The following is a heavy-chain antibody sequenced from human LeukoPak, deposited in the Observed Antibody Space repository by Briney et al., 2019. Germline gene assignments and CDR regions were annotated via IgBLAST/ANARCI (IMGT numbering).Heavy chain of an antibody. CDR3: TRDRSRAEDD. D-gene: IGHD1-14*01. CDR2: INQGGSDK. V-gene: IGHV3-7*01. CDR1: GFTFSGHW. J-gene: IGHJ4*02. Sequence: GGSLRLSCAASGFTFSGHWTSWVRQAPGKGLEWVANINQGGSDKYYVDSMKGRFTISRDNANNLLYLQMNSLRGEDTAVYYCTRDRSRAEDDWGQGTLVTVSS.